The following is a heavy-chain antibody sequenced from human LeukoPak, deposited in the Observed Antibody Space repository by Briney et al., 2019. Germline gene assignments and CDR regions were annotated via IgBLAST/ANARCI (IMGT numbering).Heavy chain of an antibody. CDR3: ARGAAGGMYNWFDP. V-gene: IGHV3-48*03. J-gene: IGHJ5*02. Sequence: GGSLRLSCAASGFSFSSYEMNWVRQAPGKGLEWVSYMSSRGSIIFYADSVKGRFTISRDNAKNSLYLQMDSLRVEDTAVYYCARGAAGGMYNWFDPWGQGTLVTVSS. CDR1: GFSFSSYE. CDR2: MSSRGSII. D-gene: IGHD6-13*01.